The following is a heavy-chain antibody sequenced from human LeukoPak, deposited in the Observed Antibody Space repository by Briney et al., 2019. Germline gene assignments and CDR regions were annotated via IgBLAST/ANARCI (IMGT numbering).Heavy chain of an antibody. V-gene: IGHV3-53*01. J-gene: IGHJ4*02. CDR2: IYSGGST. D-gene: IGHD3-9*01. Sequence: GGSLRLSCAASGFLVSSNYMSWVRQAPGKGLEWVSVIYSGGSTYYADSVKGRFTVSRDNSKNTLYLQMNGLRAEDTAVYYCARGHYDVLTGFHYWGQGTLVTVSS. CDR3: ARGHYDVLTGFHY. CDR1: GFLVSSNY.